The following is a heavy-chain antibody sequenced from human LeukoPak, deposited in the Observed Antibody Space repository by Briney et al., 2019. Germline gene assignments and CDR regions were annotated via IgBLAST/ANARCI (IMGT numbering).Heavy chain of an antibody. J-gene: IGHJ4*02. CDR2: IRGSGGGT. CDR1: GFTFSNYG. CDR3: VKARMPHCGTDCLES. D-gene: IGHD2-21*02. V-gene: IGHV3-23*01. Sequence: GESLRLSCAASGFTFSNYGMSWVRQAPGKGLEWVSVIRGSGGGTYYADSVKGRFTISRDNSKDTVYLQMNSLRAEDTAVYYCVKARMPHCGTDCLESWGQGALVTVSS.